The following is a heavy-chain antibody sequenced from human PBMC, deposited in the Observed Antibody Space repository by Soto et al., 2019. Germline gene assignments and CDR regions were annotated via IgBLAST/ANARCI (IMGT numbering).Heavy chain of an antibody. Sequence: QVQLVESGGGVVQPGRSLRLSCAASGFTFSSYAMHWVRQAPGKGLEWVADISYDGSNKYYADSVKGRFTISRDISKNTLYLQMNSLRAEDTAVYYCARVGVLAAIEPYYYYGIDVWGQGTTVTVSS. CDR1: GFTFSSYA. V-gene: IGHV3-30-3*01. J-gene: IGHJ6*02. D-gene: IGHD2-2*01. CDR3: ARVGVLAAIEPYYYYGIDV. CDR2: ISYDGSNK.